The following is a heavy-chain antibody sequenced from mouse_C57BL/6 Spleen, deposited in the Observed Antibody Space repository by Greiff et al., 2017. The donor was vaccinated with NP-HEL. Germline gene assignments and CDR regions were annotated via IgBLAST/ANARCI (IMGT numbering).Heavy chain of an antibody. J-gene: IGHJ4*01. V-gene: IGHV1-15*01. CDR2: IDPETGGT. CDR1: GYTFTDYE. Sequence: LQESGAELVRPGASVTLSCKASGYTFTDYEMHWVKQTPVHGLEWIGAIDPETGGTAYNQKFKGKAILTADKSSSTAYMELRSLTSEDSAVYYCSYYGRGAMDYWGQGTSVTVSS. CDR3: SYYGRGAMDY. D-gene: IGHD1-1*01.